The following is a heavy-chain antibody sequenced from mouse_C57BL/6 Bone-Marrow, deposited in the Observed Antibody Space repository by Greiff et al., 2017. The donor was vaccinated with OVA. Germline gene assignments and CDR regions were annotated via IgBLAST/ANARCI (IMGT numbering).Heavy chain of an antibody. CDR3: ARERMGFPAWVAY. CDR1: GYTFTSYW. V-gene: IGHV1-50*01. D-gene: IGHD2-3*01. CDR2: IDPSDSYT. Sequence: QVQLQQSGAELVKPGASVKLSCKASGYTFTSYWMQWVKQRPGQGLEWIGEIDPSDSYTNYNQKFKGKATLTVDTSSSTAYMQLSRLTSEDSAVYYLARERMGFPAWVAYWGQGTLVTVSA. J-gene: IGHJ3*01.